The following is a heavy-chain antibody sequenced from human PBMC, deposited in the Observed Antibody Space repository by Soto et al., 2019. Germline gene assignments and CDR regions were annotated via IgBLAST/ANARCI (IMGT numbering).Heavy chain of an antibody. J-gene: IGHJ5*02. CDR3: ARDGDQLHNWFDP. CDR2: ISSSSSTI. D-gene: IGHD2-2*01. V-gene: IGHV3-48*02. CDR1: GFTFSSYS. Sequence: EVQLVESGGGLVQPGGSLRLSCAASGFTFSSYSMNWVRQAPGKGLEWVSYISSSSSTIYYADSVKGRFTISRDNAKNSLYLQINSLRDEDTAVYDCARDGDQLHNWFDPWGQGTLVTVSS.